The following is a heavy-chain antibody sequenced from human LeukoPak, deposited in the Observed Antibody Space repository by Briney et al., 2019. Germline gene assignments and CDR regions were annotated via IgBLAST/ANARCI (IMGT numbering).Heavy chain of an antibody. D-gene: IGHD3-10*01. CDR3: ARTAVGEGSFDY. CDR2: INPNSGGT. V-gene: IGHV1-2*02. CDR1: GYTFTGYY. Sequence: ASVKVSCKASGYTFTGYYMHWVRQAPGQGLEWMGWINPNSGGTNYAQKFQGRVTMTRDTSISTAYMELSRLRSDDTAVYYCARTAVGEGSFDYWGQGTLVTVSS. J-gene: IGHJ4*02.